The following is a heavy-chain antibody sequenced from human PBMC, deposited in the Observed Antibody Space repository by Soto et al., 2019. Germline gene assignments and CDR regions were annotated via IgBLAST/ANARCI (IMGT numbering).Heavy chain of an antibody. V-gene: IGHV4-38-2*01. CDR2: IYHSGST. CDR3: ARAEEAWISGLVTPYGMDV. Sequence: SETLSLTCAVSGYSISSGYYWGWIRQPPGKGLEWIGSIYHSGSTYYNPSLKSRVTISVDTSKNQFSLKLSSVTAADTAVYYCARAEEAWISGLVTPYGMDVSGQVTRVTVSS. D-gene: IGHD3-3*01. CDR1: GYSISSGYY. J-gene: IGHJ6*02.